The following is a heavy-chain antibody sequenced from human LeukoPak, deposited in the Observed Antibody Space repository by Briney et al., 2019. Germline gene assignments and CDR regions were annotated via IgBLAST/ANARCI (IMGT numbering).Heavy chain of an antibody. CDR1: GFTFSSYA. V-gene: IGHV3-23*01. CDR2: ISGSGGST. CDR3: AKDLDDFWSGYHDY. D-gene: IGHD3-3*01. J-gene: IGHJ4*02. Sequence: PGGALRLSCAASGFTFSSYAMSWVRQAPGKGLEWVSAISGSGGSTYYADSVKGRFTISRDNSKNTLYLQMNSLRAEDTAVYYCAKDLDDFWSGYHDYWGQGTLVTVSS.